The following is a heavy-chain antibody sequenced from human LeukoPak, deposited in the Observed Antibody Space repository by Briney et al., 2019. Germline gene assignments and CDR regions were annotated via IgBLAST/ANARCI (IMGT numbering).Heavy chain of an antibody. Sequence: GASVKVSCKASGYTFTAFYLHWVRQAPGRGLEWMGWINSNSGDTNYEQKFQGRVTMTRDTSISTAYMEVGGLRSDDTAVYYCAREGLVCSSSSCHYLDSWGQGTLVTVSS. CDR1: GYTFTAFY. CDR3: AREGLVCSSSSCHYLDS. J-gene: IGHJ4*02. V-gene: IGHV1-2*02. D-gene: IGHD2-2*01. CDR2: INSNSGDT.